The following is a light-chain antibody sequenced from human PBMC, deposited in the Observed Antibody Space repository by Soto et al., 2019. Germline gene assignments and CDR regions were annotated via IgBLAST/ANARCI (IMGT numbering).Light chain of an antibody. Sequence: EIVMTQSPATLSVSPGERATLSCRASQSVISNLAWYQQRPGQAPRLLIYSASTRATGIPDRFSGSGSGTDFTLTISRLEPEDFAVYYCQQYGSSPRTFGQGTKVDIK. CDR1: QSVISN. J-gene: IGKJ1*01. CDR2: SAS. V-gene: IGKV3-20*01. CDR3: QQYGSSPRT.